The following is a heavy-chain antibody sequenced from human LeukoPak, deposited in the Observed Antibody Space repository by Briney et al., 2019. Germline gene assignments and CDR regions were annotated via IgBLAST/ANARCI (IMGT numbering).Heavy chain of an antibody. D-gene: IGHD4-17*01. CDR2: ISAYNGNT. CDR3: ASGDDYGDYFPSFDY. CDR1: GYTFTSYG. J-gene: IGHJ4*02. Sequence: ASVKVSCKASGYTFTSYGISWVRQAPGQGLEWMGWISAYNGNTNYAQKLQGRVTMTTDTSTSTAYMELRGLRSDDTAVYYCASGDDYGDYFPSFDYWGQGTLVTVSS. V-gene: IGHV1-18*01.